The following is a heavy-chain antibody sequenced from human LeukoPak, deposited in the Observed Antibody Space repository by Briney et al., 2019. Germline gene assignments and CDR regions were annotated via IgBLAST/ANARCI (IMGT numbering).Heavy chain of an antibody. V-gene: IGHV4-38-2*02. D-gene: IGHD2-21*01. CDR3: AREFRGGGESGIFDY. J-gene: IGHJ4*02. CDR2: IHHSGST. Sequence: TSETPSLTCVVSGYSISSGYYWGWIRPPPGKGLEWIGSIHHSGSTYYNPSLKSRVTISIDTSKNQFSMKLSSVTAADTAVYYCAREFRGGGESGIFDYWGQGTLVTVSS. CDR1: GYSISSGYY.